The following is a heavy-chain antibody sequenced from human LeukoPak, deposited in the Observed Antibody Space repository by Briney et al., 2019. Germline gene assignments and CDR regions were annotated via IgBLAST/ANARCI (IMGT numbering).Heavy chain of an antibody. CDR2: ISGSGGST. CDR3: AKDPTMIVVVIPDY. CDR1: GFTFSSYA. Sequence: GGSLRLSCAASGFTFSSYAMSWVRQAPGKGLEWVSAISGSGGSTYYADSVKGRFTISRDNSKNTLYLQMNSLRAEDTAVYYCAKDPTMIVVVIPDYWGQGTLVAVSS. D-gene: IGHD3-22*01. V-gene: IGHV3-23*01. J-gene: IGHJ4*02.